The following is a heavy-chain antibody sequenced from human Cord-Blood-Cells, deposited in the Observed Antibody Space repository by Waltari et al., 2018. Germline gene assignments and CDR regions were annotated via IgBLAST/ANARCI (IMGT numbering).Heavy chain of an antibody. CDR3: TRDREADYDILTGYYYYYYYMDV. Sequence: EVQLVESGGGLVQPGRSPRLSCTASGFTFGDYAMSWFRQAPGKGLEWVGFIRSKAYGGTTEYAASVKGRFTIPRDDSKSIAYLQMNSLKTEDTAVYYCTRDREADYDILTGYYYYYYYMDVWGKGTTVTVSS. D-gene: IGHD3-9*01. J-gene: IGHJ6*03. V-gene: IGHV3-49*03. CDR2: IRSKAYGGTT. CDR1: GFTFGDYA.